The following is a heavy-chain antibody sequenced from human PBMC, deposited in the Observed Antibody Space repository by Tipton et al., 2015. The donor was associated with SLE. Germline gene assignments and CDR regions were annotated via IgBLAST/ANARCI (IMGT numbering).Heavy chain of an antibody. CDR2: ISYDGSNE. D-gene: IGHD3-3*01. J-gene: IGHJ4*02. V-gene: IGHV3-30-3*02. Sequence: SLRLSCAASGFTFSSYAMHWVRQAPGKGLEWVAVISYDGSNEYYADSVKGRFTISRDNSKNTLYLQMSSLRAEDTAVYYCVNDFWSNGYWGQGTLVTVSS. CDR3: VNDFWSNGY. CDR1: GFTFSSYA.